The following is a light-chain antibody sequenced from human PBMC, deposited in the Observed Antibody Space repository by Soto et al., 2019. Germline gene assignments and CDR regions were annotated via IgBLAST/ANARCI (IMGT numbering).Light chain of an antibody. J-gene: IGKJ1*01. CDR1: QSSSSW. V-gene: IGKV1-5*01. CDR3: QQYNSYSPWT. Sequence: TQMTPFRSSLSTSVGDRVTITCRASQSSSSWLAWYQQKPGKAPKLLIYDASSLESGVPSRFSGSGSGTEFTLTISSLQPDDFATYYCQQYNSYSPWTFGQGTKV. CDR2: DAS.